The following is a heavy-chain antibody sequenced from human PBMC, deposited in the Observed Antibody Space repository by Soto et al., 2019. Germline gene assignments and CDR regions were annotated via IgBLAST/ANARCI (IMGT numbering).Heavy chain of an antibody. J-gene: IGHJ5*02. Sequence: QVQLVQSGAEVKKPGASVKVSCKASGYTFTSYDINWVRQATGQGLEYLGWMNPNSGTTGYVQKFQGRVTMTRDTSISTAYMELSSLRSEDTAVYFCARGVKYGAYSRWFDPWGQGTLVTVSS. CDR3: ARGVKYGAYSRWFDP. D-gene: IGHD4-17*01. CDR2: MNPNSGTT. V-gene: IGHV1-8*01. CDR1: GYTFTSYD.